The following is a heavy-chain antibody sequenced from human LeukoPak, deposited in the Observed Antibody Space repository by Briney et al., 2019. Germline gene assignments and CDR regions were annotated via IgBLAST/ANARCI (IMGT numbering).Heavy chain of an antibody. Sequence: RGSLRLSRAASGFTPSSYAMSWVRQAPGKGLEWVSAISGSGGSTYYADSVKGRYTISRDNSKNTLYLQMNSLRAEDTAVYYFAKKGGLGCLDYWGQGTLVTVSS. CDR1: GFTPSSYA. V-gene: IGHV3-23*01. D-gene: IGHD3-16*01. J-gene: IGHJ4*02. CDR3: AKKGGLGCLDY. CDR2: ISGSGGST.